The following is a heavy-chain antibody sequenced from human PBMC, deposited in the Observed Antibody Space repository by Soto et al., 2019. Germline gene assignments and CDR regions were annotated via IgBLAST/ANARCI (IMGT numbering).Heavy chain of an antibody. D-gene: IGHD3-10*01. Sequence: EVQLVESGGGLVKPGGSLRLSCAASGFTFSSYSMSWVRQAPGKGLEWVSSITSSNTYIHYGDSVKGRFAISRDNAKNSLYLQMNSLRVEDTAVYYCARDTNFFASGSGVDYWGQGTLVTVSS. CDR2: ITSSNTYI. J-gene: IGHJ4*02. CDR1: GFTFSSYS. CDR3: ARDTNFFASGSGVDY. V-gene: IGHV3-21*06.